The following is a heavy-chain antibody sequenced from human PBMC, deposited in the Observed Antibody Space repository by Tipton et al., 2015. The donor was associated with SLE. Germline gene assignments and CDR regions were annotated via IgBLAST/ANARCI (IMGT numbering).Heavy chain of an antibody. J-gene: IGHJ4*02. CDR1: GFTFDAYE. V-gene: IGHV3-48*03. CDR2: ISTSGYTK. CDR3: ARDRKVV. Sequence: SLRLSCAASGFTFDAYEINWVRQAPGKGLEWVSQISTSGYTKYYADSVKGRFTISRDNAQKTVYLQMNSLRAEDTAFYYCARDRKVVWGQGTLVTVSS.